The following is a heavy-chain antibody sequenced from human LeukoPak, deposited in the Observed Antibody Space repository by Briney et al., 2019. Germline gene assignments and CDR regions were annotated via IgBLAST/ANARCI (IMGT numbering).Heavy chain of an antibody. D-gene: IGHD6-19*01. CDR1: GYTFTSYF. Sequence: ASVKVSCKASGYTFTSYFLHWVRQAPGQGLEWLGIINPTSGSTTYAQKFLGRVTVTRDRSTSTVYMELNSLRSEDTAVYYCARDGGYSSRYYRGLYWGQGTLVTVSS. CDR2: INPTSGST. J-gene: IGHJ4*02. V-gene: IGHV1-46*01. CDR3: ARDGGYSSRYYRGLY.